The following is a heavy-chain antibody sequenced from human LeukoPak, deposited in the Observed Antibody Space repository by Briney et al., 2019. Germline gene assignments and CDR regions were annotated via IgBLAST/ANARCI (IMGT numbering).Heavy chain of an antibody. V-gene: IGHV4-34*01. CDR1: GGSFSGYY. Sequence: PSETLSLTCAVYGGSFSGYYWSWIRQPPGKGLEWIGEINHSGSTNYNPSLKSRVTISVDTSKNQFSLKLSSVTAAYTAVYYCARGSRGSGGSCYRNWGQGTLVTVSS. D-gene: IGHD2-15*01. J-gene: IGHJ4*02. CDR2: INHSGST. CDR3: ARGSRGSGGSCYRN.